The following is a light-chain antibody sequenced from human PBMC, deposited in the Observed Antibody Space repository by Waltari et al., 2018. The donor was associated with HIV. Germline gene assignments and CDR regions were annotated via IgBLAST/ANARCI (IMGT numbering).Light chain of an antibody. V-gene: IGLV1-44*01. J-gene: IGLJ1*01. CDR1: GSNIRSNY. CDR2: NDD. CDR3: AAWDDTLKVYV. Sequence: QSVLAQPPSVSGAPGQRVTISCSGSGSNIRSNYVNWYQPLPVTAPRVLIDNDDQRPSWVPARFSGSKACTTASLAISGLQSEDEADYYCAAWDDTLKVYVFGTGTKVTVL.